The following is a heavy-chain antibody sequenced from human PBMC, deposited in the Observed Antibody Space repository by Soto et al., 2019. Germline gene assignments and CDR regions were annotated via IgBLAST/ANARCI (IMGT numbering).Heavy chain of an antibody. CDR1: GVTFHIYP. V-gene: IGHV3-23*01. CDR3: ARRGERWLPEEY. Sequence: EVQLLESGGGLVQPGGSLRLSCAASGVTFHIYPMTWVRQTPGKGLEWVSTISRGSDDIQYADSVKGRFTLTRDDSKKTLYLQMNGLRAEDSAVYYCARRGERWLPEEYWGQGTLVTVSS. D-gene: IGHD6-19*01. J-gene: IGHJ4*02. CDR2: ISRGSDDI.